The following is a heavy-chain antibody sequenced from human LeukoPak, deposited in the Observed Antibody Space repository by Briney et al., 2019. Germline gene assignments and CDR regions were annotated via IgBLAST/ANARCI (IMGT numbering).Heavy chain of an antibody. D-gene: IGHD3-3*01. CDR2: ISTSSSYI. Sequence: GGSLRLSCAASGFTFSSYGMHWVRQAPGKGLEWVSSISTSSSYIYYADSVKGRFTISRDNAKKSLYLQMNSLRAEDTAVYYCAKEAPYDFWSGYALRDYNWFDPWGQGTLVTVSS. CDR1: GFTFSSYG. J-gene: IGHJ5*02. V-gene: IGHV3-21*04. CDR3: AKEAPYDFWSGYALRDYNWFDP.